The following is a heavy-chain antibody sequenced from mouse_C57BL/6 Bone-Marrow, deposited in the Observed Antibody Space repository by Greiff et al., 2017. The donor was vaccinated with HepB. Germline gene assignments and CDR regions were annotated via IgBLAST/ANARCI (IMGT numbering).Heavy chain of an antibody. CDR3: ARSSAVAGKNYFDY. D-gene: IGHD1-1*01. V-gene: IGHV1-20*01. J-gene: IGHJ2*01. CDR1: GYSFTGYF. CDR2: INPYNGDT. Sequence: EVQLQQSGPELVKPGDSVKISCKASGYSFTGYFMNWVMQSHGKSLEWIGRINPYNGDTFYNQKFKGKATLTVDKSSSTAHMELRSLTSEDSAVYYCARSSAVAGKNYFDYWGQGTTLTVSS.